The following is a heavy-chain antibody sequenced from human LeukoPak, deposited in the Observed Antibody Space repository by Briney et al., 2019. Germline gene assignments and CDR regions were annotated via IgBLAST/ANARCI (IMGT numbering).Heavy chain of an antibody. CDR3: AKEREPVVTGNYFDY. V-gene: IGHV3-23*01. D-gene: IGHD6-19*01. J-gene: IGHJ4*02. CDR1: GFTFSSYA. CDR2: ISGSGGST. Sequence: GGSLRLSCAASGFTFSSYAMSWVRQAPGKGLEWVSVISGSGGSTYYADSVKGRFTISRDNSKNTLYLQMNSLRAEDTAVYYCAKEREPVVTGNYFDYWGQGTLVTVSS.